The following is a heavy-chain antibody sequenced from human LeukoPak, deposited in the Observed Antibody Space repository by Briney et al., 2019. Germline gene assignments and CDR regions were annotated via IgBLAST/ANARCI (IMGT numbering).Heavy chain of an antibody. J-gene: IGHJ4*02. CDR1: GFTFSSYG. CDR3: AKDIAVAGTVLFDY. D-gene: IGHD6-19*01. CDR2: IRYDGSNK. V-gene: IGHV3-30*02. Sequence: GGSLRLSCAASGFTFSSYGMNWVRQAPGKGLEWVTFIRYDGSNKYYADSVKGRFTISRDNSKNTLYLQMNSLRAEDTAVYYCAKDIAVAGTVLFDYWGQGTLVTVSS.